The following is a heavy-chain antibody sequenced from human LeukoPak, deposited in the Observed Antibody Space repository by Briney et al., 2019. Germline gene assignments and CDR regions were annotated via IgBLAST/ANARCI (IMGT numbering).Heavy chain of an antibody. D-gene: IGHD2-2*01. J-gene: IGHJ1*01. CDR3: AKGCDTSCYLQY. V-gene: IGHV3-23*01. Sequence: GGSLRLSCAASGFTFSSYAMSWVRQAPGKGLEWVSGVSGSGGTTNYADSVKGRFTISRDNSKNTLHLQMNSLRAEDTAVYYCAKGCDTSCYLQYWGQGTLVIVSS. CDR1: GFTFSSYA. CDR2: VSGSGGTT.